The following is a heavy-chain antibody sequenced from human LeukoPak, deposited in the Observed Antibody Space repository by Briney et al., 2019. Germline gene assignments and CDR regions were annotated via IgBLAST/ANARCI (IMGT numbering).Heavy chain of an antibody. Sequence: GGSLRLSCAASGFTFDDYAMHWVRQAPGKGLEWVSGISWNSGSIGYADSVKGRFTISRDNAKNSLYLQMNSLRAEDTALYYCAKGMGYILTGYYKPGYFDYWGQGTLVTVSS. J-gene: IGHJ4*02. CDR1: GFTFDDYA. CDR2: ISWNSGSI. D-gene: IGHD3-9*01. CDR3: AKGMGYILTGYYKPGYFDY. V-gene: IGHV3-9*01.